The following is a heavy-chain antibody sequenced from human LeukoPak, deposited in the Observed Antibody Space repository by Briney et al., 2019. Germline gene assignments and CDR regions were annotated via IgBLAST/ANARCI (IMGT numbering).Heavy chain of an antibody. CDR3: AKKAVVLPTANYFDY. CDR1: GFTFSSYS. V-gene: IGHV3-48*01. D-gene: IGHD2-2*01. J-gene: IGHJ4*02. Sequence: PGGSLRLSCAASGFTFSSYSMNWVRQAPGKGLEWVSYISSSSSTIYYADSVKGRFTISRDNAKNSLYLQMNSLRAEDTAVYYCAKKAVVLPTANYFDYWGQGTLVTVSS. CDR2: ISSSSSTI.